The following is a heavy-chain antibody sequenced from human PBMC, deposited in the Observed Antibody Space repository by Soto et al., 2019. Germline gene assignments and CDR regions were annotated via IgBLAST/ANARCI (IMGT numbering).Heavy chain of an antibody. D-gene: IGHD2-8*01. V-gene: IGHV4-39*01. CDR2: IYYSGST. CDR3: ASPRDGYCTNRVCYRY. CDR1: GGSISSSSYY. J-gene: IGHJ4*02. Sequence: SETLSLTCTVSGGSISSSSYYWGWIRQPPGKGLEWIGSIYYSGSTYYNPSLKSRVTISVDTSKNQFSLKLSSVAAADTAVYYCASPRDGYCTNRVCYRYWGKGTLVTVSS.